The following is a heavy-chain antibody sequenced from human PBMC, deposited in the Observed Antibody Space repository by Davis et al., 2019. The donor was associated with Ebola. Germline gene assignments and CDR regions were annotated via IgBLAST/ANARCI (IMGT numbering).Heavy chain of an antibody. D-gene: IGHD4-17*01. CDR3: ARDYGDYDHDGMDV. CDR1: GFTFSSYG. J-gene: IGHJ6*02. Sequence: PGGSLRLSCAASGFTFSSYGMHWVRQAPGKGLEWVAVIWYDGSNKYYADSVKGRFTISRDNSKNTLYLQMNSLRAEDTAVYYCARDYGDYDHDGMDVWGQGTTVTVSS. CDR2: IWYDGSNK. V-gene: IGHV3-33*01.